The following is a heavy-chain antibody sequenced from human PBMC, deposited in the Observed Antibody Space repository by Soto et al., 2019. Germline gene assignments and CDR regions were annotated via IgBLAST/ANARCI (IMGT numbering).Heavy chain of an antibody. Sequence: QVQLVQSGAEVKKPGASVKVSCKASGYSFINYTIHWVRQAPGKRLEWMGWINGGDGDMKFSQKFQGRVTMTRDTTASTTDMELSSLGSEDAARYYWSRALAIAVGGITWFDSWCQGPLVTVSS. CDR3: SRALAIAVGGITWFDS. V-gene: IGHV1-3*01. D-gene: IGHD6-13*01. J-gene: IGHJ5*01. CDR1: GYSFINYT. CDR2: INGGDGDM.